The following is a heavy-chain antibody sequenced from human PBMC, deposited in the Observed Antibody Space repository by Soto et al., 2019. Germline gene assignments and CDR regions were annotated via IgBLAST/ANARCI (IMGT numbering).Heavy chain of an antibody. Sequence: PSQSLSLTWTLATASVNSYYWSWIRQPAGKVLEWIGRLYANENTDHNPSFRSRVTIAVDTNRQFSMKLSSVTAADTAAYYCATDHPNWYFDLSGRGTTVTVSS. CDR3: ATDHPNWYFDL. V-gene: IGHV4-4*07. CDR2: LYANENT. J-gene: IGHJ2*01. CDR1: TASVNSYY.